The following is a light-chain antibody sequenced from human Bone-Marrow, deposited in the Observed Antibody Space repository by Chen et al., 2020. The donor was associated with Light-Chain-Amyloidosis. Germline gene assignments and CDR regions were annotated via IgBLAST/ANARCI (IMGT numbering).Light chain of an antibody. J-gene: IGLJ1*01. CDR1: NNDVGHYNY. V-gene: IGLV2-14*03. CDR2: DGD. Sequence: SALTQPASVSGSPGQSITISCTGTNNDVGHYNYFSWYQHHPGKAPKLIIYDGDNRPSGVSNRFSGSKSGNTASLTISGLQAGDEADYYCSSYTSTSTIYVFGTGTKVTVL. CDR3: SSYTSTSTIYV.